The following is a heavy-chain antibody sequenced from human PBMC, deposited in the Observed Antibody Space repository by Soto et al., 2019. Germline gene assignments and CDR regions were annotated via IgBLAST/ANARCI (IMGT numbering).Heavy chain of an antibody. CDR2: ISSSSSTI. Sequence: GGSLRLSCAASGFTFSSYSMNWVRQAPGKGLEWVSYISSSSSTIYYADSVKGRFTISRDNAKNSLYLQMNSLRAEDTAVYYCARDDRVGAFDIWGQGTMVTVSS. V-gene: IGHV3-48*01. J-gene: IGHJ3*02. D-gene: IGHD3-22*01. CDR3: ARDDRVGAFDI. CDR1: GFTFSSYS.